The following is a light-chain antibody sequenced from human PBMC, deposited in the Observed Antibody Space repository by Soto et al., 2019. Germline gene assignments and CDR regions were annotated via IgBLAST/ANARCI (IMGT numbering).Light chain of an antibody. Sequence: EIVLTQSPGTLSLSPGERATLSCRASQSVSSSYLAWYQQKPGQAPRLLMYGASSRATGIPDRFSGSGSGTDLSLTISRLEPEDVAVYYCQQYGSSPAWTFGQGTKVEIK. V-gene: IGKV3-20*01. CDR2: GAS. J-gene: IGKJ1*01. CDR1: QSVSSSY. CDR3: QQYGSSPAWT.